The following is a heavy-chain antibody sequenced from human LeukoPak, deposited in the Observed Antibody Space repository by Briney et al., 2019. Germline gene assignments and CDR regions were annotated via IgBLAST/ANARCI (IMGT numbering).Heavy chain of an antibody. CDR2: ISGSGGST. CDR1: GFTFSSYA. J-gene: IGHJ4*02. D-gene: IGHD4-17*01. Sequence: PGGSLRLSCAASGFTFSSYAMSGVRQAPGKGLEWVSAISGSGGSTYYAVSVKGRFTISRDNSKNTLYLQMNSLRAEDTAVYYCAKDDYGDYVIDYWGQGTLVTVSS. CDR3: AKDDYGDYVIDY. V-gene: IGHV3-23*01.